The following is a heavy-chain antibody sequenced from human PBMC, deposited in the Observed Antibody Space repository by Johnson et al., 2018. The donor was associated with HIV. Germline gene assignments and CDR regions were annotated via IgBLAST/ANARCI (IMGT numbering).Heavy chain of an antibody. Sequence: VQLVESGGGVVRPGGSLRLSCAASGFTFDDYGMHWVRQAPGKGLEWVSLISWDGGSSYYAASARGRCPISRDNSKNTLYLQMNSLRAEDTAVYYCAKSVRYNFWSGYQGDDAFEIWGQGTTVTVSS. CDR3: AKSVRYNFWSGYQGDDAFEI. J-gene: IGHJ3*02. CDR1: GFTFDDYG. D-gene: IGHD3-3*01. CDR2: ISWDGGSS. V-gene: IGHV3-43D*03.